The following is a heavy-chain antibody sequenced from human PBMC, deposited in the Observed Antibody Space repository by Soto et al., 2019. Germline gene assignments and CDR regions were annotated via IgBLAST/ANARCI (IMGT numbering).Heavy chain of an antibody. CDR3: AKVRVGIDVDFDY. D-gene: IGHD2-21*01. J-gene: IGHJ4*02. CDR1: GFTFSSCA. CDR2: IRDSDSGGTT. V-gene: IGHV3-23*01. Sequence: EVQLLESGGGLVQPGGSLRLSCAASGFTFSSCAMSWVRQAPAKGLEWVSAIRDSDSGGTTYYADSVKGRFTISRDDSKNTLYLQMSSLRAKDTAMYYCAKVRVGIDVDFDYWGQGALVTVSS.